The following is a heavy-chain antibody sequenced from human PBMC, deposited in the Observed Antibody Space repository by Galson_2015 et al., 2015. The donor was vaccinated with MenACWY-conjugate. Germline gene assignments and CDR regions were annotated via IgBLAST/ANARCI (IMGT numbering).Heavy chain of an antibody. V-gene: IGHV3-7*01. J-gene: IGHJ4*02. D-gene: IGHD1-1*01. CDR3: ARRIHDGLDF. CDR1: GSTFDSYR. Sequence: SLRLSSAASGSTFDSYRMSWRHPARGRGLEWATNINGDGGSTYYASSVKGRFTISKDNAENSLYLQMNSLRAEDTAIYYCARRIHDGLDFWGQGTLVTVSS. CDR2: INGDGGST.